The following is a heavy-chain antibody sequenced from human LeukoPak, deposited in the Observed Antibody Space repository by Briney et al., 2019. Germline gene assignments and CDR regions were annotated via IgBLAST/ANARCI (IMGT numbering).Heavy chain of an antibody. CDR1: GGSFSGYY. CDR3: ARDSGYDFWSGYYPSYMDV. V-gene: IGHV4-34*01. CDR2: INHSGST. J-gene: IGHJ6*03. D-gene: IGHD3-3*01. Sequence: SETLSLTCAVYGGSFSGYYWSWIRQPPGKGLEWIGEINHSGSTNYNPSLKSRVTISVDTSKNQFSLKLSSVTAADTAVYYCARDSGYDFWSGYYPSYMDVWGKGTTVTVSS.